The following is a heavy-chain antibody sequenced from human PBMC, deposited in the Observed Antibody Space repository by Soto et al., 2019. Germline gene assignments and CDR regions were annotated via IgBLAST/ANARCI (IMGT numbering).Heavy chain of an antibody. Sequence: PSETLSLTCTVSGGSISSYYWSWIRQPPGKGLEWIGYIYYSGSTNYNPSIKSRVTISVDTSKNQFSLKLSSVTAADTAVYYCASGMASTYYDIKRPYYYYGMDVWGQGTTVTVSS. CDR2: IYYSGST. V-gene: IGHV4-59*01. D-gene: IGHD3-9*01. CDR1: GGSISSYY. J-gene: IGHJ6*02. CDR3: ASGMASTYYDIKRPYYYYGMDV.